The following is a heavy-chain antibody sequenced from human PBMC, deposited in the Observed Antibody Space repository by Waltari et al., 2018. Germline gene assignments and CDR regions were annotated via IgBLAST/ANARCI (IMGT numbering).Heavy chain of an antibody. CDR3: TTDEYYYDSSGTFDI. J-gene: IGHJ3*02. CDR2: IKNKTEGGTT. D-gene: IGHD3-22*01. CDR1: GFTFSNAW. V-gene: IGHV3-15*06. Sequence: EVQLVESGGGLVKPGGSLRLSCAASGFTFSNAWMSGVRQAPGKGLEWVGRIKNKTEGGTTNYAAPVKGRFTNSRDDSKNPLYLQMNSLKTEDTAVYYCTTDEYYYDSSGTFDIWGQGTMVTVSS.